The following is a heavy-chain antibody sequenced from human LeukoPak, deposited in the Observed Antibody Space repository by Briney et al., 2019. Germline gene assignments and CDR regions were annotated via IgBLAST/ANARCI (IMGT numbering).Heavy chain of an antibody. Sequence: ASVKVSCKASGYTFTSYAMHWVRQAPGQRLEWIGWINAGNGNTKYSQKFQGRVTITRDTSASTAYMELSSLRSEDTAVYYCARDINLGGMDVWGQGTTVTVSS. J-gene: IGHJ6*02. CDR3: ARDINLGGMDV. CDR1: GYTFTSYA. CDR2: INAGNGNT. V-gene: IGHV1-3*01. D-gene: IGHD1-1*01.